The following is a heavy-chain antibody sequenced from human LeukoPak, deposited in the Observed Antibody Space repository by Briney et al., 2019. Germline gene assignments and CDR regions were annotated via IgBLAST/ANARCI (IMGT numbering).Heavy chain of an antibody. CDR1: GYNFANSW. CDR3: ARQYGRPFDY. Sequence: GESLKISCKGSGYNFANSWIGWVRQMPGKGLEWMGIIYPGDSDTRYSPSFQGQVSISVDKSVSTTYLQWSSLKVSDTAMYYCARQYGRPFDYWGQGTLATVSS. J-gene: IGHJ4*02. CDR2: IYPGDSDT. D-gene: IGHD4-17*01. V-gene: IGHV5-51*01.